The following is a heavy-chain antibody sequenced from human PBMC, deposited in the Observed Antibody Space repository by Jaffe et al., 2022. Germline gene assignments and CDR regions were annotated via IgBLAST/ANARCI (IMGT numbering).Heavy chain of an antibody. V-gene: IGHV3-21*01. CDR2: ISSSSSYI. D-gene: IGHD3-10*01. CDR3: AREQDGSGSGADY. Sequence: EVQLVESGGGLVKPGGSLRLSCAASGFTFSSYSMNWVRQAPGKGLEWVSSISSSSSYIYYADSVKGRFTISRDNAKNSLYLQMNSLRAEDTAVYYCAREQDGSGSGADYWGQGTLVTVSS. CDR1: GFTFSSYS. J-gene: IGHJ4*02.